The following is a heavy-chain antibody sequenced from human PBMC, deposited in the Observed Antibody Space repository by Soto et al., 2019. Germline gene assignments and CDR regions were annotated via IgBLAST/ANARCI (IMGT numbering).Heavy chain of an antibody. V-gene: IGHV3-23*01. CDR2: VSRYGDIT. D-gene: IGHD3-22*01. CDR3: AKDRYLDHDSRGYLFDN. J-gene: IGHJ4*02. Sequence: PWGSLRLSCAASGFTFNIYAMTWVRQAPGKGLEWVSAVSRYGDITYYADSVEGRFTISRDNSKNTLYLQMNSLRAEDTAVYYCAKDRYLDHDSRGYLFDNWGQGTLVTVSS. CDR1: GFTFNIYA.